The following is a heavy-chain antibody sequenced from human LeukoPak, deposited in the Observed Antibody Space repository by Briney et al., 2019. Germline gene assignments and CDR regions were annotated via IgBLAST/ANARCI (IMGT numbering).Heavy chain of an antibody. CDR2: IHWNGGSI. D-gene: IGHD1-26*01. CDR1: GFTFDDSG. J-gene: IGHJ4*02. CDR3: ARGANPLPLDY. V-gene: IGHV3-20*04. Sequence: GGSLRLSCAASGFTFDDSGMSWVRQAPGKGLEWVSGIHWNGGSIAYADSVKGRFIISRDNAKNSLYLQMNSLRAEDTAFYYCARGANPLPLDYWGQGTLVTVSS.